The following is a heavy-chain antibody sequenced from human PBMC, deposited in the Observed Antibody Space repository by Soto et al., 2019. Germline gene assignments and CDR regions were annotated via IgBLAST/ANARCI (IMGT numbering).Heavy chain of an antibody. Sequence: LSLTCAASGFTFSNAWMSWVRQAPGKGLEWVGRIKSKTDGGTTDYAAPVKGRFTISRDDSKNTLYLQMNSLKTEDTAVYYCTTDGSDSGDGYYYMDVWGKGTTVTVSS. CDR1: GFTFSNAW. V-gene: IGHV3-15*01. CDR3: TTDGSDSGDGYYYMDV. CDR2: IKSKTDGGTT. J-gene: IGHJ6*03. D-gene: IGHD6-19*01.